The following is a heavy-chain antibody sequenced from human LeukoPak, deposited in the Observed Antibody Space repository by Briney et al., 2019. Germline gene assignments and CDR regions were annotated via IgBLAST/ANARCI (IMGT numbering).Heavy chain of an antibody. CDR2: MNPNSGNT. Sequence: AASVKVSCKASGYTFTSYDINWVRQATGQGLEWMGWMNPNSGNTGYAQKFQGRVTMTRNTSISTAYMELSSLRSEDTAVYYCARGPDRVYDYVWGSYTTDYYFDYWGQGTLVTVSS. D-gene: IGHD3-16*01. CDR3: ARGPDRVYDYVWGSYTTDYYFDY. CDR1: GYTFTSYD. V-gene: IGHV1-8*01. J-gene: IGHJ4*02.